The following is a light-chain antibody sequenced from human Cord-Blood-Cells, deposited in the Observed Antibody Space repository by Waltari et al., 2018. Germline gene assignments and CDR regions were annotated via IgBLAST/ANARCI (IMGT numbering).Light chain of an antibody. V-gene: IGKV1-NL1*01. CDR2: AAS. Sequence: DIQMTQSPSSLSASVGDRVHSTCRASQGISNSLAWYQQKPGKAPKLLLYAASRLESGVPSRFSGSGSGTDYTLTISSLQPEDFATYYCQQYYSTPLLTFGGGTKVEIK. CDR1: QGISNS. J-gene: IGKJ4*01. CDR3: QQYYSTPLLT.